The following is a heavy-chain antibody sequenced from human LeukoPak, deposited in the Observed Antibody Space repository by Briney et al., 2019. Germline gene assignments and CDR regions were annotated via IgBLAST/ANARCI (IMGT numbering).Heavy chain of an antibody. Sequence: SVKVSCKASGGTFSSYAISWVRQAPGQGLEWMGGIIPIFGTANYAQKFQGRVTITADESTSTAYMELSSLRSEDTAVYYCARETPYFDSSNSLAHFDYWGQGTLVTVSS. J-gene: IGHJ4*02. CDR1: GGTFSSYA. V-gene: IGHV1-69*01. D-gene: IGHD3-22*01. CDR3: ARETPYFDSSNSLAHFDY. CDR2: IIPIFGTA.